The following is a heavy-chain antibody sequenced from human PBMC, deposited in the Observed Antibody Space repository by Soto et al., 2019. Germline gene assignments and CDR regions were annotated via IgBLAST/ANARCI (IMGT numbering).Heavy chain of an antibody. Sequence: GGSLRLSCVASGFTVDDYAMHWVRQAPGKGLEWVSGISANGDNVDYADSVKGRFTVSRDNTKNSLFLQMNSLRPEDTALYYCAKDMKWGGMTTIHYFDSWGQGT. CDR3: AKDMKWGGMTTIHYFDS. D-gene: IGHD4-17*01. CDR1: GFTVDDYA. CDR2: ISANGDNV. V-gene: IGHV3-9*01. J-gene: IGHJ4*02.